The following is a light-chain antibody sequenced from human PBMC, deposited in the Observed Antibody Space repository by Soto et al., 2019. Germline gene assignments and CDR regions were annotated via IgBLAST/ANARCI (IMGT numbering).Light chain of an antibody. V-gene: IGKV3-11*01. CDR1: QSVSNY. Sequence: EIVLTQSPATLSVSPGERATLSCRASQSVSNYLAWYQEKPGQAPRLLIYDAFNRATGIPARFSGSGSGTDLTLTISSLEPEDFAVYYCHQRSSWPITFGQGTRLEIK. J-gene: IGKJ5*01. CDR3: HQRSSWPIT. CDR2: DAF.